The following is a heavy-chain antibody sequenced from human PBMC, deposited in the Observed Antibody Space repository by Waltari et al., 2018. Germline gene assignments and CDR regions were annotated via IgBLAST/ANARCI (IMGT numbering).Heavy chain of an antibody. CDR3: AKSRGFEY. Sequence: EGQLVESGGGLVQPGGALRLSCGACGFTFSRYWMSWVRQTPGKGLEWVANINYDGSQKYFVDSVKGRFTISRDNAKNSVYLQMNSLRVEDTAVYYCAKSRGFEYWGQGTLITVSS. CDR2: INYDGSQK. J-gene: IGHJ4*02. V-gene: IGHV3-7*01. D-gene: IGHD2-2*01. CDR1: GFTFSRYW.